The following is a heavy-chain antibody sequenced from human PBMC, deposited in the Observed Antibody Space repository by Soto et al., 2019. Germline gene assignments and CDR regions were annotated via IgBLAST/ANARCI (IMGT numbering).Heavy chain of an antibody. J-gene: IGHJ4*02. CDR3: AKDRVTPGDY. D-gene: IGHD2-21*02. CDR1: GFTFSSYG. CDR2: ISYDGSNK. Sequence: QVQLVESGGGVVQPGRSLRLSCAASGFTFSSYGMHWVRQAPGKGLEWVAVISYDGSNKYYADSVKGRVTISRDNSKYALYLQMNSLRAEDTAVYYCAKDRVTPGDYWGQGTLVTVSS. V-gene: IGHV3-30*18.